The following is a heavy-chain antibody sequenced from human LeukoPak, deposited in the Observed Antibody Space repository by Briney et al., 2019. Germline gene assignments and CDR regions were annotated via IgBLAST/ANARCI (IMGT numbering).Heavy chain of an antibody. D-gene: IGHD3-10*01. Sequence: GGSLRLSCSASGFTFTTYSIHWVRHAPGKGLEYVSSISSIGDSTYYADSVKGRFTISRDNSKNTLFLQMSSLRAEDTAVYYCVKGGNSYGSGSYDYFDYWGEGTLVTVSS. CDR1: GFTFTTYS. CDR2: ISSIGDST. V-gene: IGHV3-64D*06. J-gene: IGHJ4*02. CDR3: VKGGNSYGSGSYDYFDY.